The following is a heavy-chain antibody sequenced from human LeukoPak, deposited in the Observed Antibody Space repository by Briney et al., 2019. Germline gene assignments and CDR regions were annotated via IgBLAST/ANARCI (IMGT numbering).Heavy chain of an antibody. Sequence: SETLSPTCPVSGGSISSYYWSWIRQPPGKGLEWIGYIYYSGSTNYIPSLKSRVTISVDTSKNQFSLRLSSVTAADTALYYCARDCSSSSCYDYWGQGTLVTVSS. CDR3: ARDCSSSSCYDY. D-gene: IGHD2-2*01. V-gene: IGHV4-59*01. J-gene: IGHJ4*02. CDR1: GGSISSYY. CDR2: IYYSGST.